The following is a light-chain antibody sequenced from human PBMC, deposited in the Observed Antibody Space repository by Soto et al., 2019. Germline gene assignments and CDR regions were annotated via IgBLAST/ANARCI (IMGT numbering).Light chain of an antibody. CDR2: LGS. CDR1: QSLLHRNGYNY. V-gene: IGKV2-28*01. Sequence: IVMSQSQLSLPVTPGEPASISCRSSQSLLHRNGYNYLDWYLQKPGQSPQLLIYLGSNRASGVPDRFSGSGSGTDFTLTISRVEAEDVGVYYCMQALQSPTFGGGTKVDIQ. CDR3: MQALQSPT. J-gene: IGKJ4*01.